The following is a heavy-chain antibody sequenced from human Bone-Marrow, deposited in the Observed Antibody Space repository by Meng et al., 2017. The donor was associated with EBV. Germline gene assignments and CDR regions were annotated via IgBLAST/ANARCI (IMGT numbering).Heavy chain of an antibody. CDR1: GGSISRSSYY. J-gene: IGHJ4*02. Sequence: QVQLQQWGAGLLKPSETLSLTCTVSGGSISRSSYYWGWIRQPPGKGLEWIGSIYYGGNTYYNPSLKSRVTISVDTSKNRVSLKLTSVTAVDTAVYYCARHVAVVGAPVDDWGQGTLFTVSS. CDR2: IYYGGNT. V-gene: IGHV4-39*01. D-gene: IGHD1-26*01. CDR3: ARHVAVVGAPVDD.